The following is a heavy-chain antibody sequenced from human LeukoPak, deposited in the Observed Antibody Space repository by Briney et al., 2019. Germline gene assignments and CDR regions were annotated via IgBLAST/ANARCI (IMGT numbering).Heavy chain of an antibody. CDR1: GFTFSSYA. D-gene: IGHD6-19*01. CDR3: AKDHRSSGWPYYFDY. V-gene: IGHV3-23*01. Sequence: GGSLRLSCAASGFTFSSYAMSWVRQAPGKGLEWVSAISGSGGSTYYADSVKGQFTISRDNSKNTLYLQMNSLRAEDTAVYYCAKDHRSSGWPYYFDYWGQGTLVTVSS. CDR2: ISGSGGST. J-gene: IGHJ4*02.